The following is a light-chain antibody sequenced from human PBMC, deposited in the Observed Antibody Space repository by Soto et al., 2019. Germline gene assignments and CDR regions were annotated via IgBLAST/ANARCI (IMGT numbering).Light chain of an antibody. CDR2: DAS. J-gene: IGKJ5*01. Sequence: EIVLTQSPATLSLSPGERATLSCRASQSVSSYLAWYQQKPGQAPRLLIYDASNRATGIPARFSGSGSGTYFTLTISSREPEYFAVYYCQQRSNWPPLTFGQGTRLEIK. CDR1: QSVSSY. CDR3: QQRSNWPPLT. V-gene: IGKV3-11*01.